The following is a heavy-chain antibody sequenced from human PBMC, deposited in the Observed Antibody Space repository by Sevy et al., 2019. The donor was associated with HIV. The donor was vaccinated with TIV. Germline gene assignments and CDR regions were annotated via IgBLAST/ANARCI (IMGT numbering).Heavy chain of an antibody. CDR2: IKQDGSEK. V-gene: IGHV3-7*03. D-gene: IGHD5-18*01. J-gene: IGHJ3*02. CDR3: ARDDRSRIQLWLLTSAFDI. Sequence: GGSLRLSCAASGFTFSSYWMSWVRQAPGKGLEWVANIKQDGSEKYYVDSVKGRFTISRDNAKNSLYQQMNSLRAEDTAVYYCARDDRSRIQLWLLTSAFDIWGQGTMVTVSS. CDR1: GFTFSSYW.